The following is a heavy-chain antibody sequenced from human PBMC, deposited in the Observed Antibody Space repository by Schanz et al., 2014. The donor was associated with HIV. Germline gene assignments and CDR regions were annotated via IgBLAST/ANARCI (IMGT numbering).Heavy chain of an antibody. Sequence: EVQLVESGGGLVQPGGSLRLSCAASGFMFSDHYMDWVRQAPGKGLEWVGRIGNEPNGYTAEYAASVKDRFTISRDDSRNSLYRQMSRLKTADTAVYYCARSYYFDKGYYFDYWGQGNLVTVSS. J-gene: IGHJ4*02. CDR1: GFMFSDHY. CDR2: IGNEPNGYTA. D-gene: IGHD3-22*01. CDR3: ARSYYFDKGYYFDY. V-gene: IGHV3-72*01.